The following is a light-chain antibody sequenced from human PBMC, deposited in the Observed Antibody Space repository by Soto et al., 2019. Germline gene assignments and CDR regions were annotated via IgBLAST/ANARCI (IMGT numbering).Light chain of an antibody. Sequence: IVMTQSPATLSVSPGERATLSCRASQSVNSNLAWYQQKPGQAPRLLIYGASTRATGIPARFSGSGSGTEFTLTISSLQSEDFAVYFCQQYKNWPPVTFGQGTRLEIK. CDR3: QQYKNWPPVT. V-gene: IGKV3-15*01. CDR2: GAS. J-gene: IGKJ5*01. CDR1: QSVNSN.